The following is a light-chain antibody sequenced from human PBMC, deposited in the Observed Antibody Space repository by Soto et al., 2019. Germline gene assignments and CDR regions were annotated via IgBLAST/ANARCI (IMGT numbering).Light chain of an antibody. J-gene: IGKJ2*01. CDR3: QQSYRRPYT. V-gene: IGKV1-39*01. CDR2: GAS. CDR1: QSINIY. Sequence: IQMTQSPSSLSASVGDSVTVTCRASQSINIYLNWYQQKPGKAPTLLIYGASSLQSGVPSRFTGGGSRTDFTLTISSLQPADFATYYCQQSYRRPYTFGQGTKLEIK.